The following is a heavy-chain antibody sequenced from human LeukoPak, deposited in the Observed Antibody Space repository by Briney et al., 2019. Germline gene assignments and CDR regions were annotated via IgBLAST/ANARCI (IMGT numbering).Heavy chain of an antibody. D-gene: IGHD2-2*01. CDR2: IYYSRST. Sequence: SETLSLTCTVSGGSISSSSYYWGWIRQPPGKGLEWIGSIYYSRSTYYNPSLKSRVTISVDTSKNQFSLKLSSVTAADTAVYYCARQSTADVWGKGTTVTVSS. V-gene: IGHV4-39*01. CDR1: GGSISSSSYY. CDR3: ARQSTADV. J-gene: IGHJ6*04.